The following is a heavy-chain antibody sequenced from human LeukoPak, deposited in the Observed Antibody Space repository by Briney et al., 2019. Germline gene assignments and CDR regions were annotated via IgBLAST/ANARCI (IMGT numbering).Heavy chain of an antibody. J-gene: IGHJ3*02. Sequence: VASVKVSCKASGYTFTDYYIHWVRQAPGQGLEWMGWINPNSGGSYFAQKFQGRITVTCDTSISTAYMHLSRLRSDDTAVYYCARVSYYEILTDYYTDAFDIWGQGTMVTVSS. CDR2: INPNSGGS. CDR1: GYTFTDYY. D-gene: IGHD3-9*01. CDR3: ARVSYYEILTDYYTDAFDI. V-gene: IGHV1-2*02.